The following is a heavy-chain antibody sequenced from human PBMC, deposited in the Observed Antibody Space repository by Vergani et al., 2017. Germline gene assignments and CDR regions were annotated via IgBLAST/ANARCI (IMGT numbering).Heavy chain of an antibody. CDR2: ISYDGRNE. CDR3: ARGQVYTIFGVGSPDY. V-gene: IGHV3-30*04. CDR1: GFTFSFYA. D-gene: IGHD3-3*01. Sequence: QVQLVESGGGVVQPGGSLRLSCAASGFTFSFYAMHWVRQAPGKGLEWVAVISYDGRNEYYADSVKGRFTISRDNSKNTLYLQMNSLRAEDTAMYCCARGQVYTIFGVGSPDYWGQGTLVTVSS. J-gene: IGHJ4*02.